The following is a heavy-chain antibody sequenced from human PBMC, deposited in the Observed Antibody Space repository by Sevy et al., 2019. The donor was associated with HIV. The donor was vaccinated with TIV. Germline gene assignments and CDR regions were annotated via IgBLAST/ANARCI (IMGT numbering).Heavy chain of an antibody. J-gene: IGHJ6*02. D-gene: IGHD2-2*01. CDR3: ARDNDYCISRHCPLYGMDV. CDR1: GYTFTGYY. CDR2: INTNRGGK. V-gene: IGHV1-2*02. Sequence: ASVEVSCKASGYTFTGYYLHWVRQAPGQGLEWMGWINTNRGGKNYGQNFQGRFTMTRDTSISTASMELGRQRSNDTAVYYCARDNDYCISRHCPLYGMDVWGQGTTVTVSS.